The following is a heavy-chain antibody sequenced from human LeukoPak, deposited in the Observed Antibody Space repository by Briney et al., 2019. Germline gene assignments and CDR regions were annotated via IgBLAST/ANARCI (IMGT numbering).Heavy chain of an antibody. J-gene: IGHJ4*02. Sequence: GGSLRLSCAASGFTFDDYAMHWVLQAPGKGLEWVSGISWNSGSIGYADSVKGRFTISRDNAKNSLYLQMNSLRAEDTALYYCARDRGYYYTSGSYTDYWGQGTLVTVSS. CDR1: GFTFDDYA. CDR3: ARDRGYYYTSGSYTDY. V-gene: IGHV3-9*01. D-gene: IGHD3-10*01. CDR2: ISWNSGSI.